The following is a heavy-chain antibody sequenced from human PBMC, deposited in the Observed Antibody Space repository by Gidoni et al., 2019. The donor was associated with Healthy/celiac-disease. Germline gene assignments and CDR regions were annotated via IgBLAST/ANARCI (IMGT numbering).Heavy chain of an antibody. CDR3: ARDIGLFDPSGIAVAGVFDY. J-gene: IGHJ4*02. D-gene: IGHD6-19*01. V-gene: IGHV3-11*05. CDR2: ISSSSSYT. Sequence: PGKGLEWVSYISSSSSYTNYADAVKGRFTISRDNAKNSLYLQMNSLRAEDTAVYYCARDIGLFDPSGIAVAGVFDYWGQGTLVTVSS.